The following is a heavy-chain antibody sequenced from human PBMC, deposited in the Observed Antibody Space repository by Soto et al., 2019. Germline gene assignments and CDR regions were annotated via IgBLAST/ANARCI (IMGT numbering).Heavy chain of an antibody. CDR2: IIPVFDTV. CDR3: ARGGSGYVWFNEF. J-gene: IGHJ4*02. V-gene: IGHV1-69*01. CDR1: GGLFSSYA. D-gene: IGHD3-22*01. Sequence: QAQLVQSGAEVKKSGSSVKVSCKDTGGLFSSYAVSWVRQAPGQGLERMGGIIPVFDTVYYAQKFQGRVPIPADESTNTAYMELSSLRSEDTAMYYCARGGSGYVWFNEFWGQGTLVTVSS.